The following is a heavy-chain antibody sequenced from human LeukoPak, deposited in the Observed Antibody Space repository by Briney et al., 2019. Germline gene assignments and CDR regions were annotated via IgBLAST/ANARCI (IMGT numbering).Heavy chain of an antibody. CDR1: GGSFSGYY. CDR3: ARQGPYYGSGSYRYNWFDP. CDR2: INHSGST. V-gene: IGHV4-34*01. D-gene: IGHD3-10*01. J-gene: IGHJ5*02. Sequence: SETLSLTCAVYGGSFSGYYWSWIRQPPGKGLEWIGEINHSGSTNYNPSLKSRVTISVDTSKNQFSLKLSSVTAADTAVYYCARQGPYYGSGSYRYNWFDPWGQGTLVTVSS.